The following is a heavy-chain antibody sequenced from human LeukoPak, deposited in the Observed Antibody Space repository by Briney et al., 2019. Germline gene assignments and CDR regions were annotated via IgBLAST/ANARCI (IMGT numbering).Heavy chain of an antibody. V-gene: IGHV3-30*18. J-gene: IGHJ6*02. CDR1: GFTFSSYG. CDR2: ISYDGSNK. CDR3: AKDYTGYFGMDV. Sequence: GGSLRLSCAASGFTFSSYGMHWARQAPGKGLEWVAVISYDGSNKYYAESVKGRFTISRDNSKNTVNLQMSSLRAEDTAVYYCAKDYTGYFGMDVWGQGTTVTVSS.